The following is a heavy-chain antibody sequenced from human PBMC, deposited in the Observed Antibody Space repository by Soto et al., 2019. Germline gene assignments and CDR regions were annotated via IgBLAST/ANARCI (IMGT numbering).Heavy chain of an antibody. J-gene: IGHJ4*02. Sequence: QVQLQESGPGLVKPSQTLSLTCTVSGGSISSGGYYWSWIRQHPGKGLEWIGYIYYSGSTYYNPSLKSRVTISVDTYKNQFSLKLSSGTAADTAVDYCARRGYDYIWGQYYFDYWGQGTLVTVSS. CDR2: IYYSGST. CDR1: GGSISSGGYY. V-gene: IGHV4-31*03. CDR3: ARRGYDYIWGQYYFDY. D-gene: IGHD3-16*01.